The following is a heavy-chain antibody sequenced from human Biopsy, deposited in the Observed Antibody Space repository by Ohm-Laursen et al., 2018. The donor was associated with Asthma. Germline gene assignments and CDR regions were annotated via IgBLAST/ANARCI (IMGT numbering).Heavy chain of an antibody. CDR2: SDHRGNT. CDR3: ARGPEWSGLDI. CDR1: GGSISSSSYY. V-gene: IGHV4-39*02. D-gene: IGHD3-3*01. J-gene: IGHJ6*02. Sequence: SETLSLTCTVSGGSISSSSYYWTWIRQPPGKGLEWIGESDHRGNTNINPTLKSRVTISKDKSANEFSLKMRSVTAADTAIYYCARGPEWSGLDIWGQGTTVTVSS.